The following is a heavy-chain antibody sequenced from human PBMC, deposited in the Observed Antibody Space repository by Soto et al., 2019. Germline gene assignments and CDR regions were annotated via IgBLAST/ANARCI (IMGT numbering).Heavy chain of an antibody. CDR3: ARDPRIVVVVAEGDAFDI. J-gene: IGHJ3*02. D-gene: IGHD2-15*01. CDR2: ISAYNGNT. V-gene: IGHV1-18*01. CDR1: GYTFTSYG. Sequence: QVQLVQSGAEVKKPGASVKVSCKASGYTFTSYGISWVRQAPGQGLEWMGWISAYNGNTNYAQKLQGRVTMTTDTFTSTAYMELRSLRYDDTAVYYCARDPRIVVVVAEGDAFDIWGQGTMVTVSS.